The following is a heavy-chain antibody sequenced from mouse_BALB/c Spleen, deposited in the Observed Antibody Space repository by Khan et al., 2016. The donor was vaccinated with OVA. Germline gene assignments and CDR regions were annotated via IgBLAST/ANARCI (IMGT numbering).Heavy chain of an antibody. CDR1: GYSITREYA. CDR3: TRKDYYDYDPFPY. Sequence: VQLQESGPGLVKPSQSLSLTCTVTGYSITREYAWNWIRQFPGNKLEWMGYINYSGSTRFNPSLKSRTSITRDTSKNQFFLQLNSVTTEDTATYYCTRKDYYDYDPFPYWGQGTLVTVSA. CDR2: INYSGST. J-gene: IGHJ3*01. D-gene: IGHD2-4*01. V-gene: IGHV3-2*02.